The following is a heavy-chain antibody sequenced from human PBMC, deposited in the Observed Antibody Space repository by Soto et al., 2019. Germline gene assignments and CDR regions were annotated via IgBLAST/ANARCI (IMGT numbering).Heavy chain of an antibody. CDR3: AKDPRRQHCYDSSHVYDDD. CDR1: EYTFSDSW. Sequence: PGRSLRLSCVVFEYTFSDSWMSWVRQAPGKGLEWVARINRKIDGETTDYAAPVEGRFTIARDDSKNTLYLQMSSLKIEDTAVYVGAKDPRRQHCYDSSHVYDDDWGQGTMVTFGS. J-gene: IGHJ4*02. V-gene: IGHV3-15*01. D-gene: IGHD3-22*01. CDR2: INRKIDGETT.